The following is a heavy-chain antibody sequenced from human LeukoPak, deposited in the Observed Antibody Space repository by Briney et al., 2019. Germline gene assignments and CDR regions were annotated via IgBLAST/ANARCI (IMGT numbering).Heavy chain of an antibody. Sequence: KPSETLSLTCAVYGGSFSGYYWSWIRQPPGKGLEWIGEINHSGSTNCNPSLKSRVTISVDTSKNQFSLKLSSVTAADTAVYYCARVRITMIVVVITSRYFDYWGQGTLVTVSS. CDR1: GGSFSGYY. J-gene: IGHJ4*02. CDR2: INHSGST. D-gene: IGHD3-22*01. CDR3: ARVRITMIVVVITSRYFDY. V-gene: IGHV4-34*01.